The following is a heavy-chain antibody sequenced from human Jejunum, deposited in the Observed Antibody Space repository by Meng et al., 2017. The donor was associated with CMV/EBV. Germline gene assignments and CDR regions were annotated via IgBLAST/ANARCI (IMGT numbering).Heavy chain of an antibody. J-gene: IGHJ4*02. CDR1: GFPVNIPP. CDR2: ICTGEST. D-gene: IGHD3-3*01. V-gene: IGHV3-53*01. CDR3: VMGHDSRKVAY. Sequence: CVASGFPVNIPPMNWVRQAPGKGLEWVSVICTGESTHYADSVKGRFSISRDTSKNTLYLQMNRLRVEDTALYYCVMGHDSRKVAYWGQGTLVTVSS.